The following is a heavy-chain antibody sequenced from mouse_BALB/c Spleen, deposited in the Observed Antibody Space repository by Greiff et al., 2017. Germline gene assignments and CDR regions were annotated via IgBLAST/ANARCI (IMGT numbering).Heavy chain of an antibody. CDR2: ISYSGST. Sequence: EVKLVESGPGLVKPSQSLSLTCTVTGYSITSDYAWNWIRQFPGNKLEWMGYISYSGSTSYNPSLKSRISITRDTSKNQFFLQLNSVTTEDTATYYCARETARGFAYWGQGTLVTVAA. CDR3: ARETARGFAY. CDR1: GYSITSDYA. J-gene: IGHJ3*01. V-gene: IGHV3-2*02. D-gene: IGHD3-2*01.